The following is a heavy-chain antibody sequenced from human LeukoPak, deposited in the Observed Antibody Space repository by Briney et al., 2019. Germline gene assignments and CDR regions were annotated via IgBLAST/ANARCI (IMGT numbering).Heavy chain of an antibody. Sequence: GGSLRLSCAASGFTFSSYSMNWVRQVPGKGLEWVSAISGSGGSTYYADSVKGRFTISRDNSKNTLYLQMNSLRAEDTAVYYCARLPYYYDSSGYPDYWGQGTLVTVSS. CDR1: GFTFSSYS. V-gene: IGHV3-23*01. J-gene: IGHJ4*02. CDR3: ARLPYYYDSSGYPDY. CDR2: ISGSGGST. D-gene: IGHD3-22*01.